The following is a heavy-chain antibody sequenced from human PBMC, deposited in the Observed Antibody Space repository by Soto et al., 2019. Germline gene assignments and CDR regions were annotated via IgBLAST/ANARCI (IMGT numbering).Heavy chain of an antibody. J-gene: IGHJ4*02. CDR3: ARGLAGRSSSWYDY. Sequence: SETLSLTCAVYGGSFSGYFWSWIRQPPGKGLEWIGEINHSGTTNYNPSLKSRVTISVDTSKNQLSLKLSSVTAADTAVYYCARGLAGRSSSWYDYWGQGTLVTVSS. V-gene: IGHV4-34*01. CDR2: INHSGTT. D-gene: IGHD6-13*01. CDR1: GGSFSGYF.